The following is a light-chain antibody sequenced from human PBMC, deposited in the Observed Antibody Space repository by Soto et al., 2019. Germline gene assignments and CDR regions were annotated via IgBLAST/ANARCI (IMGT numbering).Light chain of an antibody. Sequence: DTQMTQSPSSLSASVGDRVTITCRASQNIATYLNWYQQTPGKAPKLLIYTASTLQSGVPSRFSGSGSGTDFTLTISSLQPEDFATFYCQQSYNTPLTFGGGTKVDIK. CDR3: QQSYNTPLT. CDR1: QNIATY. J-gene: IGKJ4*01. V-gene: IGKV1-39*01. CDR2: TAS.